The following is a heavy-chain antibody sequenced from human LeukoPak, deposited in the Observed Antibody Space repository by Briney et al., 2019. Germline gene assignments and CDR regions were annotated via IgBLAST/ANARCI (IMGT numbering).Heavy chain of an antibody. CDR3: AKQSYARSLGE. V-gene: IGHV3-23*01. Sequence: GGSLRLSCATSGFPFSDFSMSWVRQAPGEGLEWVSTTNSGGTSTYYAESVKGRFTISRDNSKNTLYLQMSSLRVEDTAVYYCAKQSYARSLGEGGPGTLVSVSS. D-gene: IGHD2-8*01. J-gene: IGHJ4*02. CDR1: GFPFSDFS. CDR2: TNSGGTST.